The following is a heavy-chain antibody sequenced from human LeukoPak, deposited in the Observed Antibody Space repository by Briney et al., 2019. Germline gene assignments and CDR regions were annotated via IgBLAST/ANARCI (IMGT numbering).Heavy chain of an antibody. CDR3: ARDKGEYYDSSGYLDY. V-gene: IGHV4-39*01. J-gene: IGHJ4*02. D-gene: IGHD3-22*01. Sequence: SETLSLTCTVSGSSISSSNYYWGWIRQPPGKGLEWIGSISYSGSSYYNSSLRSRVTISVDTSKNQFSLRLSSVTAADTAVYYCARDKGEYYDSSGYLDYWGQGTLVTVSS. CDR2: ISYSGSS. CDR1: GSSISSSNYY.